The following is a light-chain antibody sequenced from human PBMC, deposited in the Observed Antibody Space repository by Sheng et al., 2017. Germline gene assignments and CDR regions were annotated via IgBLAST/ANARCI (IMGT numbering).Light chain of an antibody. CDR1: TGPVTSGHY. Sequence: QAVVTQESSLTASPGGTVTLTCGSSTGPVTSGHYPYWFQQKPGQVPRTLIFDTDKKDSWTPARFSGSLLGDKAALTLSGXQPEDEAVYYCLLYYSGPGVFGGGTKLTVL. CDR3: LLYYSGPGV. CDR2: DTD. V-gene: IGLV7-46*01. J-gene: IGLJ2*01.